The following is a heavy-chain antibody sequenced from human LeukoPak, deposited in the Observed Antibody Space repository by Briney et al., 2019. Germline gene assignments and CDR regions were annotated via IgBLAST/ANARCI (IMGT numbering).Heavy chain of an antibody. D-gene: IGHD3-22*01. Sequence: RASVKVSCKASGYTFTGYYMHWVRQAPGQGLEWMGWINPNSGGTNYAQKFQGRVTMTRDTSISTAYMELSRLRSDDTAVYYCARVSYYDSSGYYYVLAAAVGGAFDIWGQGTMVTVSS. CDR1: GYTFTGYY. V-gene: IGHV1-2*02. CDR3: ARVSYYDSSGYYYVLAAAVGGAFDI. CDR2: INPNSGGT. J-gene: IGHJ3*02.